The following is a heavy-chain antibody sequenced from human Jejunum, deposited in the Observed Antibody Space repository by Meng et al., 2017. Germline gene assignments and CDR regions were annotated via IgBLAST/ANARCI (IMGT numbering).Heavy chain of an antibody. CDR2: IYSSGST. J-gene: IGHJ4*02. CDR1: GGSISSHY. Sequence: GSLRLSCTVSGGSISSHYWSWIRQPAGKGVEWIGRIYSSGSTNYNPSLKSRVTMSVDMSKNQFSLKLTSVTAADSAVYYCARGDYCRGGSCYSNYFDSWGQGALVTVSS. CDR3: ARGDYCRGGSCYSNYFDS. D-gene: IGHD2-15*01. V-gene: IGHV4-4*07.